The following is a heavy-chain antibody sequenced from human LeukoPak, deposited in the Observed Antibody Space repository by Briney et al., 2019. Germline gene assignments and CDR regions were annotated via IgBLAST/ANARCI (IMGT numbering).Heavy chain of an antibody. Sequence: GGSLRLSCAASGFTFSSYEMSWVRQAPGKGLEWVSYISSSDSTIYYADSVKGRFTISRDNAKNSLYLQMNSLRAEDTAVYYCAELGITMIGGVRGKGTTVTISS. D-gene: IGHD3-10*02. V-gene: IGHV3-48*03. CDR2: ISSSDSTI. CDR1: GFTFSSYE. CDR3: AELGITMIGGV. J-gene: IGHJ6*04.